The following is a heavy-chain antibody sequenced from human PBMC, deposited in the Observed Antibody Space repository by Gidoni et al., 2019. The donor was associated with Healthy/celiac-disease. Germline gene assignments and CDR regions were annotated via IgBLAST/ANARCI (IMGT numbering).Heavy chain of an antibody. Sequence: QVQLVQSGAEVKKPGASVKVSCKASVYTFTSYGISWVRQAPGQGLEWMGWISAYNGNTNYAQKPQGRVTMTTDTSTSTAYMELRSLRSDDTAVYYCARVSNDYGDRGAFDIWGQGTMVTVSS. J-gene: IGHJ3*02. CDR2: ISAYNGNT. D-gene: IGHD4-17*01. V-gene: IGHV1-18*01. CDR1: VYTFTSYG. CDR3: ARVSNDYGDRGAFDI.